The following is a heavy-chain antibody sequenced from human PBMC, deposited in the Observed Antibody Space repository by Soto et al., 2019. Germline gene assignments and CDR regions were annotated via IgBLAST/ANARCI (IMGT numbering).Heavy chain of an antibody. CDR1: GFTFSGHG. V-gene: IGHV3-30*18. CDR2: VSSDGGTK. J-gene: IGHJ3*01. CDR3: AKEGSGSRYAFDV. D-gene: IGHD1-26*01. Sequence: QVQLVESGGGVVPPGTSLRLSCAASGFTFSGHGMHWVRQAPGKGLEWVAGVSSDGGTKYYADYVKGRLTLSRDNSENTLSLQMRSLSSEDTAVYYCAKEGSGSRYAFDVWGQGTMVTVSS.